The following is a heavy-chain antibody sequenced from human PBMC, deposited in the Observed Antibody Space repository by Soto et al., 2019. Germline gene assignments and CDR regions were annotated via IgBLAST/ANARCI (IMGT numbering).Heavy chain of an antibody. J-gene: IGHJ4*02. CDR1: GGSISSGGYS. Sequence: QLQLQESGSGLVKPSQTLSLTCAVSGGSISSGGYSWRWIRQPPGKGLEWIGYIYNSGITYYNPSPKRRVTMSVDRSKNQFSLKLSSVTATDTAVYYCARGQQLGNYYCDYLGQGTLVTVSS. CDR3: ARGQQLGNYYCDY. V-gene: IGHV4-30-2*01. D-gene: IGHD6-13*01. CDR2: IYNSGIT.